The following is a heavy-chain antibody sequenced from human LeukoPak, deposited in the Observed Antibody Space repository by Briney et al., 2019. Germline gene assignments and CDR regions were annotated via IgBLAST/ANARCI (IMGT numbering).Heavy chain of an antibody. CDR3: AKALTSGWYLDAFNI. J-gene: IGHJ3*02. CDR2: IAYDGSNK. D-gene: IGHD6-19*01. CDR1: GFTFSSCG. Sequence: GGSLRLSCAASGFTFSSCGMHWVRQAPGKGLEGGAVIAYDGSNKYYADSVKGRFTISRDNSKNTLFLEMNSLRAEDTAVYYCAKALTSGWYLDAFNIWGQGTMVTVSS. V-gene: IGHV3-30*18.